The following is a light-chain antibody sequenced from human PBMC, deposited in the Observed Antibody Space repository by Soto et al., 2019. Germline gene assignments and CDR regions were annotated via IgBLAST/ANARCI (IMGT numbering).Light chain of an antibody. CDR3: QQRSNSWT. CDR2: DAS. J-gene: IGKJ1*01. V-gene: IGKV3-11*01. Sequence: EMELTQSPSTLSASLGERATLSCRASQSVSSYLAWYQQKLGKAPRLLIYDASNRATGIPSRFSGSGSGTDFPIIISRQAHEDFTVYCCQQRSNSWTFGPGTKVDIK. CDR1: QSVSSY.